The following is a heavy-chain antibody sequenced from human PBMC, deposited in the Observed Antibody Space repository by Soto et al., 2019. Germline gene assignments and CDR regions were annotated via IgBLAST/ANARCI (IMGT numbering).Heavy chain of an antibody. J-gene: IGHJ4*02. Sequence: EVQLVESGGGLVQPGRSLRLSCTASGFTFGDYAMSWVRQAPGKGLEWVGFIRSKAYGGTTEYAASVKGRFTISRDDSKSIAYLQMNSLKTEDTAVYYCTRGGDYGDYTRFDYWGQGTLVTVSS. CDR2: IRSKAYGGTT. CDR1: GFTFGDYA. D-gene: IGHD4-17*01. CDR3: TRGGDYGDYTRFDY. V-gene: IGHV3-49*04.